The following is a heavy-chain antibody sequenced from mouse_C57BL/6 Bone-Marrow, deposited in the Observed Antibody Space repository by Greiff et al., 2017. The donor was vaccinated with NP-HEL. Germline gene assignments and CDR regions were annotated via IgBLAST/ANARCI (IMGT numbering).Heavy chain of an antibody. J-gene: IGHJ3*01. D-gene: IGHD2-4*01. Sequence: EVQRVESGGGLVKPGGSLKLSCAASGFTFSSYTMSWVRQTPEKRLEWVATISGGGGNTYYPDSVKGRFTISRDNAKNTLYLQISSLRSEDTALYYCARPIYYDYAWFSYWGQGTLVTVSA. V-gene: IGHV5-9*01. CDR1: GFTFSSYT. CDR3: ARPIYYDYAWFSY. CDR2: ISGGGGNT.